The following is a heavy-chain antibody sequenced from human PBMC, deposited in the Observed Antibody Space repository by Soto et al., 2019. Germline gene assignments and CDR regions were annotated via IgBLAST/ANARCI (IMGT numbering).Heavy chain of an antibody. CDR1: GGTFSSYA. V-gene: IGHV1-69*13. CDR2: IIPIFGTA. Sequence: WASVKVSCKASGGTFSSYAISWVRQAPGQGLEWMGGIIPIFGTANYAQKFQGRVTITADESTSTAYMELSSLRSEDTAVYYCALAATIFGVLDYWGQGTLVTVSS. CDR3: ALAATIFGVLDY. J-gene: IGHJ4*02. D-gene: IGHD3-3*01.